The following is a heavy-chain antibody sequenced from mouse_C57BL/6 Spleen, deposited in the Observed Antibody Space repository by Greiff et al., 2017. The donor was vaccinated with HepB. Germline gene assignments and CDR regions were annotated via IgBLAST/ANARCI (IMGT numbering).Heavy chain of an antibody. CDR2: IYPSDGGT. CDR1: GYTFTSYW. V-gene: IGHV1-61*01. CDR3: ASGAFGSSSHAMDY. Sequence: QVQLQQPGAELVRPGSSVKLSCKASGYTFTSYWMDWVKQRPGQGLEWIGKIYPSDGGTHYNQKFKDKATLTVDKSSSTAYMLLSSLTSEDSAVFDGASGAFGSSSHAMDYWGQGTSVTVS. D-gene: IGHD1-1*01. J-gene: IGHJ4*01.